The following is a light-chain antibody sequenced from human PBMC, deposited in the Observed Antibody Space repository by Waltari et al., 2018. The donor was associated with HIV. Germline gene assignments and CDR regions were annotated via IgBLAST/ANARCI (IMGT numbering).Light chain of an antibody. CDR3: QSYDRGLSGPV. V-gene: IGLV1-40*01. CDR1: TSNLGAGYD. Sequence: QSVLRQPPSVSGAPGQRVTLSCVGSTSNLGAGYDVHWYQHVPGTVPKLLIYSDTKRPSGVPDRFSGSKSGTSGFLAITGLQADDEADYYCQSYDRGLSGPVFGGGTKLTVL. CDR2: SDT. J-gene: IGLJ2*01.